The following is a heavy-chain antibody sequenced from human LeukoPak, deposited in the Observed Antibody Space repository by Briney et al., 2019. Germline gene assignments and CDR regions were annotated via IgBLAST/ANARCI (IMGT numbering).Heavy chain of an antibody. V-gene: IGHV3-30-3*01. CDR2: ISYDGSNK. CDR1: GFTFSSYA. Sequence: TGRSLRLSCAASGFTFSSYAMHWVRQAPGKGLEWVAVISYDGSNKYYADSVKGRFTISRDNSKNTLYLQMNSLRAEDTAVYYCARTLRFLEWFDYWGQGTLVTVSS. J-gene: IGHJ4*02. CDR3: ARTLRFLEWFDY. D-gene: IGHD3-3*01.